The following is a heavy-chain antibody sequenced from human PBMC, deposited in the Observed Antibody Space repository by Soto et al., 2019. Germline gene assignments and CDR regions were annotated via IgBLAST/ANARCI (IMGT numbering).Heavy chain of an antibody. CDR3: ARVTDYYDSSGLGILDY. J-gene: IGHJ4*02. V-gene: IGHV4-31*03. D-gene: IGHD3-22*01. CDR2: IYYSGST. Sequence: KPSETLSLTCTVSGGSISSGGYYWSWIRQHPGKGLEWIGYIYYSGSTYYNPSLKSRVTISVDTSKNQFSLKLSSVTAADTAVYYCARVTDYYDSSGLGILDYWGQGTLVTVSS. CDR1: GGSISSGGYY.